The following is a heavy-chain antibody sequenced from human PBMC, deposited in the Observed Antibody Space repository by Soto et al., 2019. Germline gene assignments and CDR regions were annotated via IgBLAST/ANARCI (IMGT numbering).Heavy chain of an antibody. V-gene: IGHV4-30-2*01. CDR1: GGSISSGGYS. J-gene: IGHJ5*02. D-gene: IGHD4-4*01. CDR2: IYHSGST. CDR3: ARVPGVLDCSNYGVWLEP. Sequence: PSETLSLTCAVSGGSISSGGYSLSWIRQPPGKGLEWIGYIYHSGSTYYNPSLKSRVTISVDRSKNQFSLKLSSVTAADTAVYYCARVPGVLDCSNYGVWLEPWGKGTLVPVSS.